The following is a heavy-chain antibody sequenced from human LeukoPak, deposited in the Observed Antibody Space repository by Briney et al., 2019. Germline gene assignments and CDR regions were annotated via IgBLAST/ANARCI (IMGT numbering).Heavy chain of an antibody. D-gene: IGHD3-22*01. J-gene: IGHJ3*02. CDR1: GFTFSSYG. Sequence: GGSLRLSCAASGFTFSSYGMHWVRQAPGKGLDWVAVISYDGSNKYYADSVKGRFTISRDNSKNTLYLRMNSLRAEDTAVYYCAKDLVYYDSSPGAFDIWGQGTMVTVSS. V-gene: IGHV3-30*18. CDR3: AKDLVYYDSSPGAFDI. CDR2: ISYDGSNK.